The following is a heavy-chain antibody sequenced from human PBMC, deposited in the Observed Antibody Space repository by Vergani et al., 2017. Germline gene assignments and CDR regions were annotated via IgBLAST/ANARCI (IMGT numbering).Heavy chain of an antibody. V-gene: IGHV4-61*02. CDR2: IYTSGST. CDR1: GGSISSGSYY. J-gene: IGHJ3*02. D-gene: IGHD3-3*01. Sequence: QVQLQESGPGLVTPSQTLSLTCTVSGGSISSGSYYWIWLRQPAGKGLEWIGRIYTSGSTNYNPSLKSRVTISVDTSKNQFSLKLSSVTAADTAVYYCAREAVRVLEWSDAFDIWGQGTMVTVS. CDR3: AREAVRVLEWSDAFDI.